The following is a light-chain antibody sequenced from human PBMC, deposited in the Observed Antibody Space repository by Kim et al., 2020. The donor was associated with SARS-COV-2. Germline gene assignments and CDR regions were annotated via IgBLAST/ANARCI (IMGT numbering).Light chain of an antibody. CDR3: ATWDSSLSAGV. J-gene: IGLJ3*02. CDR1: SSNIGNNY. Sequence: QSVLTQPPSVSAATGQKVTISCSGTSSNIGNNYVSWYQQLPGTAPKLLICDDTLRPSGIPDRFSGSKSGTSATLRITGLQTGDEGDYYCATWDSSLSAGVFGGGTQLTVL. V-gene: IGLV1-51*01. CDR2: DDT.